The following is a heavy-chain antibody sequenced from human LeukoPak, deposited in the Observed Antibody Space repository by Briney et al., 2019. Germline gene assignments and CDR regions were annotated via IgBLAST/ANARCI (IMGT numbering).Heavy chain of an antibody. D-gene: IGHD6-13*01. CDR2: INHSGST. Sequence: PSETLSLTCAVYGGSFSGYYWSWIRQPPGKGLEWIGEINHSGSTNYNPSLKSRVTISVDTSKNQFSLKLSSVTAADTAVYYCASQQGDSSWGSDAFDIWGQGTMVTVSS. CDR3: ASQQGDSSWGSDAFDI. J-gene: IGHJ3*02. V-gene: IGHV4-34*01. CDR1: GGSFSGYY.